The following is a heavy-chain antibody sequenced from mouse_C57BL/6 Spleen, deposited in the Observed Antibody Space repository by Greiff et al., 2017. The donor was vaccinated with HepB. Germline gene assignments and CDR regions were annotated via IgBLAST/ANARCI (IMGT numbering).Heavy chain of an antibody. CDR2: ISDGGSYT. CDR1: GFTFSSYA. J-gene: IGHJ1*03. D-gene: IGHD4-1*01. Sequence: EVQVVESGGGLVKPGGSLKLSCAASGFTFSSYAMSWVRQTPEKRLEWVATISDGGSYTYYPDNVKGRFTISRDNAKNNLYLQMSHLQSEDTAMYYCARDLGYWYFDVWGTGTTVTVSS. CDR3: ARDLGYWYFDV. V-gene: IGHV5-4*01.